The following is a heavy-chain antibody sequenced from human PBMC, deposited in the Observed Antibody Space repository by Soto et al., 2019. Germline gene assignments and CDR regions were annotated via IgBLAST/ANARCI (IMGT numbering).Heavy chain of an antibody. Sequence: GGSLRLSCAASGFSFCTYWMSWVRQSPGKGLEWGANIKQDGSEKYYVASVRGRFTISGDNAKNSLYLQTNSLRAEDTAVYYCATTAGGFLDNGGQGTPVTVSS. J-gene: IGHJ4*02. CDR3: ATTAGGFLDN. D-gene: IGHD6-13*01. V-gene: IGHV3-7*05. CDR2: IKQDGSEK. CDR1: GFSFCTYW.